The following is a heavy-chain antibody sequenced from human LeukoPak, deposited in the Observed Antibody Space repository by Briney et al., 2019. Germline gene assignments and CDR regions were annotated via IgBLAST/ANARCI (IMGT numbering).Heavy chain of an antibody. D-gene: IGHD3-9*01. J-gene: IGHJ4*02. CDR3: ARGNTIIGIVHFDH. CDR1: GFTFSSYS. V-gene: IGHV3-21*01. CDR2: IISSSSYI. Sequence: SGGALRLSCAASGFTFSSYSMSWVRQAPGKGLEWVSSIISSSSYIYNADSVKGRFTISRDNAKNSLFLQMNSLRAEDTAVYYCARGNTIIGIVHFDHWGQGTLVT.